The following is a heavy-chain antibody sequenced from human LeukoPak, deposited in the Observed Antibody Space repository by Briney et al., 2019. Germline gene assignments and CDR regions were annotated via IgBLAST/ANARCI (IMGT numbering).Heavy chain of an antibody. CDR2: ISWNSGSI. J-gene: IGHJ4*02. D-gene: IGHD6-19*01. Sequence: HPGRSLRLSCAASGFTFDDYAMHWVRHAPGKGLEWVSGISWNSGSIGYADSVKGRFTISRDNAKNSLYLQMNSLRAEDMALYYCAKDRTPTSSGWYDYWGQGTLVTVSS. V-gene: IGHV3-9*03. CDR3: AKDRTPTSSGWYDY. CDR1: GFTFDDYA.